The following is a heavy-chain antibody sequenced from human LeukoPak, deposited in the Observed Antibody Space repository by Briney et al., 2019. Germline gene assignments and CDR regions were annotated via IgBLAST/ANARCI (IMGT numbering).Heavy chain of an antibody. J-gene: IGHJ4*02. CDR3: VRDRGISFYFDY. V-gene: IGHV3-48*01. CDR2: IDSSSSTI. CDR1: GFPFTTYN. D-gene: IGHD3-16*02. Sequence: GGSLRLSCAVSGFPFTTYNMNWVRQAPGKGLEWVSYIDSSSSTIYYADSVKGRFTVSRDNAKNSLDLQMNSLRSEDTAVYYCVRDRGISFYFDYWGQGTLVTVSS.